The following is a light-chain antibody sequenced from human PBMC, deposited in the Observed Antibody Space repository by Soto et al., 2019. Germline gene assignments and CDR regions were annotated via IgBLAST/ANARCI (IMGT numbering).Light chain of an antibody. V-gene: IGLV1-47*01. J-gene: IGLJ2*01. CDR1: SFNIGSNY. CDR3: AAWDESLSGPV. Sequence: QSVLTQPPSASGTPGQRVTISCSGSSFNIGSNYVYWYQQLPGTAPKLLIYRNNQRPSGVPDRFSGSKSGTSASLAISGLRSEDEADYYCAAWDESLSGPVFGGGTKLTVL. CDR2: RNN.